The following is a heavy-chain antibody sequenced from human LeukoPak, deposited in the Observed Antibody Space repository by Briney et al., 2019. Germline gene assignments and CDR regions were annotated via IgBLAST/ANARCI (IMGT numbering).Heavy chain of an antibody. Sequence: GEYLKISCKGSGYSFTSYWIGWVRQMPGKGREWMGIIYPGDSDTRYSPSFQGQVTISADKSISTAYLQWSSLKASDTAMYYCARLTVRGYYDSSGYPSDAFDIWGQGTMVTVSS. J-gene: IGHJ3*02. D-gene: IGHD3-22*01. CDR3: ARLTVRGYYDSSGYPSDAFDI. V-gene: IGHV5-51*01. CDR2: IYPGDSDT. CDR1: GYSFTSYW.